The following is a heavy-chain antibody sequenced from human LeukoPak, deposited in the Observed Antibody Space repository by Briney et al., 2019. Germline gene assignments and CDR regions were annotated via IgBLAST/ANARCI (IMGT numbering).Heavy chain of an antibody. J-gene: IGHJ4*02. CDR1: GYTFTSYG. D-gene: IGHD2-15*01. Sequence: GASVKVSCKASGYTFTSYGISWVRQAPGQGLEWVGWISAYNGNTNYAQKLQGRVTMTTDTSTSTAYMELRSLRSDDTAVYYCARDEHGGPIGYCSGGSCYSFDYWGQGTLVTVSS. V-gene: IGHV1-18*01. CDR3: ARDEHGGPIGYCSGGSCYSFDY. CDR2: ISAYNGNT.